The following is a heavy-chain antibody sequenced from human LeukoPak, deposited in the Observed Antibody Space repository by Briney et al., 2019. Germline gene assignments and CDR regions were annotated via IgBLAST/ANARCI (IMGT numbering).Heavy chain of an antibody. V-gene: IGHV4-39*02. Sequence: PSETLSLTCTVSGGSISSSSYYWGWIRQPPGKGLEWIGSLYYSGSTHYNPSLKSRVTILVDTSKNHFSLNLSSATAADTAVYFCARRYRSGYVDYWGQGALVTVSS. J-gene: IGHJ4*02. D-gene: IGHD5-18*01. CDR3: ARRYRSGYVDY. CDR1: GGSISSSSYY. CDR2: LYYSGST.